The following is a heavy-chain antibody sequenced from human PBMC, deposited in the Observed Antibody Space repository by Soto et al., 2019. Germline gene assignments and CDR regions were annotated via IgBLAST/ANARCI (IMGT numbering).Heavy chain of an antibody. J-gene: IGHJ5*02. CDR1: GYSFTTHW. CDR3: ARRGSSSLNWIDP. V-gene: IGHV5-51*01. D-gene: IGHD6-19*01. CDR2: IYLGDSDT. Sequence: GESLKISCKDFGYSFTTHWIGWVSQMPGKGLEWMGIIYLGDSDTRYSPSFQGQVTISADKSTTTAYLQWSSLKASDTAMYYCARRGSSSLNWIDPWGQGTLVTVSS.